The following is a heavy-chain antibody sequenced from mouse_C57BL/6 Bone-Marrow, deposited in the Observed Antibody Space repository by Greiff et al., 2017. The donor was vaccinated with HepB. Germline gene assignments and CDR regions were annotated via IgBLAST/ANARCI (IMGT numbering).Heavy chain of an antibody. D-gene: IGHD1-1*01. CDR1: GFTFSSYG. J-gene: IGHJ1*03. Sequence: EVQGVESGGDLVKPGGSLKLSCAASGFTFSSYGMSWVRQTPDKRLEWVATISSGGSYTYYPDSVKGRFTISRDNAKNTLYLQMSSLKSEDTAMYYCARRGNYGSSRYFDVWGTGTTVTVSS. V-gene: IGHV5-6*01. CDR3: ARRGNYGSSRYFDV. CDR2: ISSGGSYT.